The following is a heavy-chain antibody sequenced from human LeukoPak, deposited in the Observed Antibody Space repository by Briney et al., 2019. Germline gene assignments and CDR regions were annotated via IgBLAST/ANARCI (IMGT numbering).Heavy chain of an antibody. Sequence: GASVKVSCKVSGYTLTELSMHWVRQAPGQGLEWMGRIIPIFGTANYAQKFQGRVTITTDESTSTAYMELSSLRSEDTAVYYCARDRQDGYNYDYWGQGTLVTVSS. V-gene: IGHV1-69*05. J-gene: IGHJ4*02. CDR3: ARDRQDGYNYDY. CDR2: IIPIFGTA. CDR1: GYTLTELS. D-gene: IGHD5-24*01.